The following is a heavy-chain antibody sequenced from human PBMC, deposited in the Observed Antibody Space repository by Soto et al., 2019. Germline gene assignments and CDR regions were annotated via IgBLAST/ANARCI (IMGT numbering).Heavy chain of an antibody. CDR2: ISPYNGNT. D-gene: IGHD2-8*01. CDR1: GYTFSNFG. CDR3: ARDRLGVSVTGGGFDS. Sequence: QVQLVQSGGEVKKPGASVKVSCKASGYTFSNFGLSWVRQAPGQGLELMGWISPYNGNTNYAQKLQGRLTMTTDTPTSTAYMELRSLRSDDTAVHYCARDRLGVSVTGGGFDSWGKGTLVTVSS. J-gene: IGHJ4*02. V-gene: IGHV1-18*01.